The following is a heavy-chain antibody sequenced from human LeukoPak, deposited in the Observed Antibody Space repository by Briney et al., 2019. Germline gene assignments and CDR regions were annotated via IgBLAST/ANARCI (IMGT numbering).Heavy chain of an antibody. D-gene: IGHD5-24*01. J-gene: IGHJ3*02. Sequence: GGSLRLSCAASEFTFSNYVMNWVRQAPGKGLEWVSSIRQSGGITYYADSVKGRFTISRDNSKNTLSLQMNSLSREDTAIYYCVRRGGSDGWGAFDIWGQGTVVTVSS. CDR3: VRRGGSDGWGAFDI. CDR1: EFTFSNYV. V-gene: IGHV3-23*01. CDR2: IRQSGGIT.